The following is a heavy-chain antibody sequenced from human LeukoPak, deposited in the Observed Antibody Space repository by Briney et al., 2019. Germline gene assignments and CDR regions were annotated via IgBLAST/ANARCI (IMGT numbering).Heavy chain of an antibody. CDR1: GGSISCHY. D-gene: IGHD3-22*01. Sequence: SETLSLTCTVSGGSISCHYWSWIRQPPGKGLEWIGYIYYSGSTNYNPSLKSRVTISVDTSKNQFSLKLSSVTAADTAVYYCARCGGYYDSSGYYSRTENAFDIWGQGTMVTVSS. V-gene: IGHV4-59*11. CDR2: IYYSGST. CDR3: ARCGGYYDSSGYYSRTENAFDI. J-gene: IGHJ3*02.